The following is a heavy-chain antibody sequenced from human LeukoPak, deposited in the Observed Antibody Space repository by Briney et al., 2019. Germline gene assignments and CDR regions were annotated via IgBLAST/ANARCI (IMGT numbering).Heavy chain of an antibody. J-gene: IGHJ3*02. Sequence: SETLSLTCTVSGGSISSHYWSWIRQPPGKVLEWIGYIYFSESTNYNPSLKSRVTISIDTSKNQFSLRLSSVTAADTAVYYCARDGATGSGSYWVAFDIWGQGTMVTVSS. D-gene: IGHD1-26*01. CDR1: GGSISSHY. CDR2: IYFSEST. CDR3: ARDGATGSGSYWVAFDI. V-gene: IGHV4-59*11.